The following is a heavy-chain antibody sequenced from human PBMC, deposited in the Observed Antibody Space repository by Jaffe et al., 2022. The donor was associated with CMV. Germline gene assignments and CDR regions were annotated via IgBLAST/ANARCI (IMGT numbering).Heavy chain of an antibody. Sequence: EVQLVESGGGLVKPGGSLRLSCAASGFTFSNAWMSWVRQAPGKGLEWVGRIKSKTDGGTTDYAAPVKGRFTISRDDSKNTLYLQMNSLKTEDTAVYYCTTATYYDSSGYYYVYAFDIWGQGTMVTVSS. CDR1: GFTFSNAW. V-gene: IGHV3-15*01. J-gene: IGHJ3*02. CDR2: IKSKTDGGTT. D-gene: IGHD3-22*01. CDR3: TTATYYDSSGYYYVYAFDI.